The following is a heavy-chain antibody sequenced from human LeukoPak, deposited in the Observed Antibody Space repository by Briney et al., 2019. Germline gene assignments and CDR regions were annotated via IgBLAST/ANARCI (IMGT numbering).Heavy chain of an antibody. J-gene: IGHJ4*02. D-gene: IGHD3-22*01. CDR3: ARGGMYYVSSVLDY. CDR2: INHSGST. CDR1: GGSFSGYY. V-gene: IGHV4-34*01. Sequence: PSETLSLTCAVYGGSFSGYYWSWIRQPPGKGLEWIGEINHSGSTNYNPSLKSRVTISVDTSKNQFSLKLSSVTAADTAVYYCARGGMYYVSSVLDYWGQGTLVTVSS.